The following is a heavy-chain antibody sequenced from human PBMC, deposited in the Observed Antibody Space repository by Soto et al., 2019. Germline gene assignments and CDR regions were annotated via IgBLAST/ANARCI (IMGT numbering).Heavy chain of an antibody. CDR3: AREGYSYGFYYYGMDV. CDR2: IWYDGSNK. CDR1: GFTFSSYG. J-gene: IGHJ6*02. D-gene: IGHD5-18*01. Sequence: QLGGSLRLSCAASGFTFSSYGMHWVRQAPGKGLEWVAVIWYDGSNKYYADSVKGRFTISRDNSKNTLYLQMNSLRAEDTAVYYCAREGYSYGFYYYGMDVWGQGTTVTVS. V-gene: IGHV3-33*01.